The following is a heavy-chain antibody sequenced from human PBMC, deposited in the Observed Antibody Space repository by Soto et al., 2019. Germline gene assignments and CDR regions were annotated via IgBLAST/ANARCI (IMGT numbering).Heavy chain of an antibody. CDR3: ARATGIQLWLGINH. Sequence: GGSLRLSCAASGFTFSNYGMHWVRQAPGKWLEWVAVIWHDGSNEYYADSVKGRFTISRDNSKNTLYLQMNSLRAEDSAVYYCARATGIQLWLGINHWGQGTLVTVSS. V-gene: IGHV3-33*01. J-gene: IGHJ5*02. CDR2: IWHDGSNE. CDR1: GFTFSNYG. D-gene: IGHD5-18*01.